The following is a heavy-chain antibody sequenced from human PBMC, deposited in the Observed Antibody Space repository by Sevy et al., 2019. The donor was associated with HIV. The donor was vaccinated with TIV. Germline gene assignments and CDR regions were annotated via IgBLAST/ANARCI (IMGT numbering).Heavy chain of an antibody. V-gene: IGHV3-30*18. CDR1: GFTFRSNG. Sequence: GGSLRLSCTASGFTFRSNGMHWVRQAPGKGLEWVAVISYDGSNKYYADSVKGRFTISRDNPKNTLYLQMNSLRVEDTAVYYCAKGGPGVWFGRGSYWGQGTLVTVSS. D-gene: IGHD3-10*01. J-gene: IGHJ4*02. CDR3: AKGGPGVWFGRGSY. CDR2: ISYDGSNK.